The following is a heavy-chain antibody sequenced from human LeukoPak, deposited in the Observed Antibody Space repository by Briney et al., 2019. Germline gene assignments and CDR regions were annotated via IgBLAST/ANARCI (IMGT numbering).Heavy chain of an antibody. CDR2: IYHSGST. CDR3: ARDATYSSSWYGYYYGMDV. D-gene: IGHD6-13*01. V-gene: IGHV4-4*02. J-gene: IGHJ6*02. Sequence: SGTLSLTCAVSGASISSSNWWSWVRQPPGKGLEWIGEIYHSGSTNYNPSLKSRVTISIDKSKNQFSLKLSSVTAADTAVYYCARDATYSSSWYGYYYGMDVWGQGTTVTVSS. CDR1: GASISSSNW.